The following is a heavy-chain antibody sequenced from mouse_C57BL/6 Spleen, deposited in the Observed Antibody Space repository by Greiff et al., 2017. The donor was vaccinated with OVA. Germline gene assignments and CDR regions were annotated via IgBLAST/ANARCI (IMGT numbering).Heavy chain of an antibody. Sequence: EVMLVESGGGLVQPGGSLKLSCAASGFTFSDYYMYWVRQTPEKRLEWVAYISNGGGSTYYPDTVKGRFTISRDNAKNTLYLQMSRLKSEDTAMYYCARVYDYDAWFAYWGQGTLVTVSA. CDR2: ISNGGGST. J-gene: IGHJ3*01. CDR3: ARVYDYDAWFAY. D-gene: IGHD2-4*01. CDR1: GFTFSDYY. V-gene: IGHV5-12*01.